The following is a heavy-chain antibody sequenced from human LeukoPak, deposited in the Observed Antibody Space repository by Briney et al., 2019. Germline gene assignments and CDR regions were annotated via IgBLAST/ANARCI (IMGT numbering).Heavy chain of an antibody. CDR1: GFTFSSYA. CDR2: ISGSGGST. Sequence: GGSLRLSCAASGFTFSSYAMSWVRQAPGKGLEWVSAISGSGGSTYYADSVKGRFTISRDNSKNTLYLQMNSLRAEDTATYHCAKDPRTGTTFSATAAFDIWGQGTMVTVSS. CDR3: AKDPRTGTTFSATAAFDI. D-gene: IGHD1-7*01. J-gene: IGHJ3*02. V-gene: IGHV3-23*01.